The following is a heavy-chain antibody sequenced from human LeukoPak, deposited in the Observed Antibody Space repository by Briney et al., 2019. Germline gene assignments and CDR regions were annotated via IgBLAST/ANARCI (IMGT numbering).Heavy chain of an antibody. CDR1: GFTFSSYG. D-gene: IGHD3-22*01. CDR3: ARVIYDSSGYYFDY. V-gene: IGHV3-33*01. J-gene: IGHJ4*02. Sequence: PGGSLRLSCAASGFTFSSYGMPWVRQAPGKGLEWVAVIWYDGSNKYYADSVKGRFTISRDNSKNTLYLQMNSLRAEDTAVYYCARVIYDSSGYYFDYWGQGTLVTVSS. CDR2: IWYDGSNK.